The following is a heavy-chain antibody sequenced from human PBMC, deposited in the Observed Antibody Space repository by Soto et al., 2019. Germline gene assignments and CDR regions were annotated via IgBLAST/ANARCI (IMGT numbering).Heavy chain of an antibody. Sequence: QVQLQESGPGLVKPSETLSLTCTVSGGSISSSSYYWGWIRQPPGKGLEWIGSIYYSGSTYYTPSLKSRVTISVDTSKNQFSLKLSSVTAAETAVYYCAGHEAPSGWYFDYWGQGTLVTVST. V-gene: IGHV4-39*01. J-gene: IGHJ4*02. CDR1: GGSISSSSYY. D-gene: IGHD6-19*01. CDR2: IYYSGST. CDR3: AGHEAPSGWYFDY.